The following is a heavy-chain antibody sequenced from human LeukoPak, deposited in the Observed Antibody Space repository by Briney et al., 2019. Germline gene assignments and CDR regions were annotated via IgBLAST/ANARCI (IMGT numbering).Heavy chain of an antibody. J-gene: IGHJ6*02. CDR2: IIPIRGIA. Sequence: AVKLSCKSSGGGFSSYANSWVRQAPAQGLEWMGGIIPIRGIANYAQKFQGRITITEDKSTSTAYMELRSLRSEDTDVYYCARDTGATTGYYYGMDVWGQGTTVTVSS. CDR1: GGGFSSYA. D-gene: IGHD4-17*01. V-gene: IGHV1-69*10. CDR3: ARDTGATTGYYYGMDV.